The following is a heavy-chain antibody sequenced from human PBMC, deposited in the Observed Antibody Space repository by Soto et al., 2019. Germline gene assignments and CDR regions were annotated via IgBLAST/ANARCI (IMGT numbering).Heavy chain of an antibody. CDR3: ARDRRNSGYETNWFDP. Sequence: SSETLSLTCAVYGGSFSGYYWSWIRQPPGKGLEWIGEINHSGSTNYNPSLKSRVTISVDTSKNQFSLKLSSVTAADTAVYYCARDRRNSGYETNWFDPWGQGTLVTVSS. V-gene: IGHV4-34*01. J-gene: IGHJ5*02. CDR1: GGSFSGYY. D-gene: IGHD5-12*01. CDR2: INHSGST.